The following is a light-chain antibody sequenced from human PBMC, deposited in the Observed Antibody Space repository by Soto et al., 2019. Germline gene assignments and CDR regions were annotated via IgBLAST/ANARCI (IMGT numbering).Light chain of an antibody. J-gene: IGLJ3*02. V-gene: IGLV1-44*01. Sequence: QSVLTQPTSASGTPGQRVTISCSGSSSNIGSNTVNWYQQLPGTAPKLLIYSNNQRPSGVPDRFSGSKSGTSASLAISGLQSEDEADYYCAAWDDSLNGRVFGGGTKVTVL. CDR2: SNN. CDR3: AAWDDSLNGRV. CDR1: SSNIGSNT.